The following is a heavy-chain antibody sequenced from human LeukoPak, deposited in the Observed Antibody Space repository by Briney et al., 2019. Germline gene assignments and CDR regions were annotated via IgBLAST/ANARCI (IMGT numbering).Heavy chain of an antibody. CDR3: ARGRRRIAAAGATPPAPYFDY. CDR1: GFTFNSCD. CDR2: IRYDGSNK. Sequence: GGSLRLSCAASGFTFNSCDMHWVRQAPGKGLEGVAFIRYDGSNKYYADSVKGRFTISRDNAKNSLYLQMNSLRADDTAVYYCARGRRRIAAAGATPPAPYFDYWGQGTLVTVSS. D-gene: IGHD6-13*01. V-gene: IGHV3-30*02. J-gene: IGHJ4*02.